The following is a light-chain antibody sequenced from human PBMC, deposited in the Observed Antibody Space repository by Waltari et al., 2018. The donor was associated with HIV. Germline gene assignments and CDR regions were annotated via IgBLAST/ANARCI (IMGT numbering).Light chain of an antibody. CDR3: QQRSNWPPEYT. CDR2: DAS. Sequence: EIVLTQSPATLSLSPGDRATLSCSASQSVSSYLAWYQQKPGQAPRLLIYDASNRATGIPARFSGSGSGTDVTLTISSLEPEDFAVYYCQQRSNWPPEYTFGQGTKLEMK. CDR1: QSVSSY. J-gene: IGKJ2*01. V-gene: IGKV3-11*01.